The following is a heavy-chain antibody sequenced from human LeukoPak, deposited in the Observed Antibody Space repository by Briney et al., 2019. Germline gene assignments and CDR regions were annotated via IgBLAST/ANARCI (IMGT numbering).Heavy chain of an antibody. V-gene: IGHV3-64D*09. CDR1: GFSFSSYA. D-gene: IGHD2-21*02. J-gene: IGHJ6*02. CDR3: VKALGDSLYYGMDV. CDR2: ISTTEVPA. Sequence: GGSLRLSCSASGFSFSSYAMHWVRQAPGKGLEHVSGISTTEVPAHYADSVKGRFTISRDNSKNTLFLQMSSLRAEDTAVYYCVKALGDSLYYGMDVWGQGTTVIVS.